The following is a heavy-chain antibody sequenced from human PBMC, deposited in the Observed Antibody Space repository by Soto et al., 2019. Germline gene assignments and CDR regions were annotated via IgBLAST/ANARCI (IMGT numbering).Heavy chain of an antibody. CDR1: GFTFSNAW. D-gene: IGHD3-10*01. Sequence: GGSLRLSCAASGFTFSNAWMSWVRQAPGKGLEWVGRIKSKTDGGTTDYAAPVKGRFTISRDDSKNTLYLQMNSLKTEDTAVYYCTTSWGWNGSGRYRLPRNKSFDIWGQGTMVTGS. CDR3: TTSWGWNGSGRYRLPRNKSFDI. V-gene: IGHV3-15*01. CDR2: IKSKTDGGTT. J-gene: IGHJ3*02.